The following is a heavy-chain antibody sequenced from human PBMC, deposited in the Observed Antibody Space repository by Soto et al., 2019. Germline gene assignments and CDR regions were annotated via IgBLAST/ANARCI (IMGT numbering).Heavy chain of an antibody. J-gene: IGHJ5*02. Sequence: SEDLSLPRACSGGSLSRGGYPWSWVRQPPRKGLEWIGYIYHSGSTYYNPSLKSRVTISVDRSKNQFSLKLSSVTAADTAVYYCARVETLVRKLPPYAWFDPWGQGTLVTVSS. CDR1: GGSLSRGGYP. CDR3: ARVETLVRKLPPYAWFDP. CDR2: IYHSGST. D-gene: IGHD6-6*01. V-gene: IGHV4-30-2*01.